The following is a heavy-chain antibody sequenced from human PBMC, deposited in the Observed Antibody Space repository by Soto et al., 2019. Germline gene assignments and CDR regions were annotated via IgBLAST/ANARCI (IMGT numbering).Heavy chain of an antibody. CDR2: IYHSVNT. D-gene: IGHD5-12*01. CDR1: GGSISSGDYS. J-gene: IGHJ6*02. V-gene: IGHV4-30-2*01. CDR3: AREGVAPYYYYGMDV. Sequence: SETLSLTCAVSGGSISSGDYSWSWIRQPPGKGLEWLGSIYHSVNTYFNPSLKSRVTISVDRSKNQFSLKLSSVTAADTAVYYCAREGVAPYYYYGMDVWGQGTPVTVSS.